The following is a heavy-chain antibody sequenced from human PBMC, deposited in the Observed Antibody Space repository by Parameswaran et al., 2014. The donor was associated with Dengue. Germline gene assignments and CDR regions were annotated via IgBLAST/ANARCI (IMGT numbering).Heavy chain of an antibody. Sequence: WIRQPPGKGLEWIGSIYYSGSTYYNPSLKSRVTISVDTSKNYFSLKLSSVTAADTAVYYCARRGSSKGFDPWGQGTLVTVSS. CDR2: IYYSGST. J-gene: IGHJ5*02. CDR3: ARRGSSKGFDP. V-gene: IGHV4-39*02. D-gene: IGHD2-15*01.